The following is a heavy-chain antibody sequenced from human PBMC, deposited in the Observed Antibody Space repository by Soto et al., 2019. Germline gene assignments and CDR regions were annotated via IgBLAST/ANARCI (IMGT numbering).Heavy chain of an antibody. CDR3: ARDGGVYDSSPFDY. J-gene: IGHJ4*02. CDR1: GGTFSNYA. D-gene: IGHD6-13*01. CDR2: IIPIFGTA. Sequence: QVQLVQSGAEVKKPGSSVKVSCKASGGTFSNYAISWVRQAPGQGLEWMGGIIPIFGTADYAQNFQGRVTITADESTSTAYMELSSLRSEDTAVYYCARDGGVYDSSPFDYWGQGTLVTVSS. V-gene: IGHV1-69*12.